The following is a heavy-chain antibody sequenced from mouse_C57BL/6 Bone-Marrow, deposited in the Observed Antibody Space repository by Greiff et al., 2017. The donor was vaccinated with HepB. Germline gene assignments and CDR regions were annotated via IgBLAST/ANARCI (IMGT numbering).Heavy chain of an antibody. CDR3: TRYGTTVVEGGYFDY. CDR1: GYTFTDYE. V-gene: IGHV1-15*01. Sequence: QVQLKESGAELVRPGASVTLSCKASGYTFTDYEMHWVKQTPVHGLEWIGAIDPETGGTAYNQKFKGKAILTADKSSSTAYMELRSLTSEDSAVYYCTRYGTTVVEGGYFDYWGQGTTLTVSS. J-gene: IGHJ2*01. D-gene: IGHD1-1*01. CDR2: IDPETGGT.